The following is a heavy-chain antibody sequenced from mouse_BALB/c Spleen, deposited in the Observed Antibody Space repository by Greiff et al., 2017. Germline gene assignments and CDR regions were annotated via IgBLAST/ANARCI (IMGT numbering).Heavy chain of an antibody. CDR3: AKLGREDY. Sequence: VQLKESGGGLVQPGGSLKLSCAASGFTFSSYGMSWVRQTPDKRLELVATINSNGGSTYYPDSVKGRFTISRDNAKNTLYLQMSSLKSEDTAMYYCAKLGREDYWGQGTTLTVSS. CDR1: GFTFSSYG. D-gene: IGHD4-1*01. J-gene: IGHJ2*01. V-gene: IGHV5-6-3*01. CDR2: INSNGGST.